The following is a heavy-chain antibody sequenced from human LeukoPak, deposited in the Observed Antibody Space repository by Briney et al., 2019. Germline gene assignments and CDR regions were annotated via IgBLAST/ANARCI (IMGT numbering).Heavy chain of an antibody. V-gene: IGHV3-74*01. J-gene: IGHJ4*02. CDR2: INTDGSST. CDR1: GFTFSSYW. CDR3: ARDPYSSSSEIDY. D-gene: IGHD6-6*01. Sequence: GGSLRLSCAASGFTFSSYWMHWVRQAPGKGLVWVSRINTDGSSTSNADSVKGRFTISRDNAKNTVYLQMNSLRAEDTAVYYCARDPYSSSSEIDYWGQGTLVTVSS.